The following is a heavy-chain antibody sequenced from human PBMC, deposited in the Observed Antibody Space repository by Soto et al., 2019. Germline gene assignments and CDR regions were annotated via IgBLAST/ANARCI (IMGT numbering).Heavy chain of an antibody. CDR3: ARGTTDIVVVVAATGDY. CDR2: ISSSSSYM. J-gene: IGHJ4*02. V-gene: IGHV3-21*01. CDR1: GFTFSSYS. D-gene: IGHD2-15*01. Sequence: EVQLVESGGGLVKPGGSLRLSCAASGFTFSSYSMNWVRQAPGKGLEWVSSISSSSSYMYYADSVKGRFTISRDNAKNSLYLQMNSLRAEDTAVYYCARGTTDIVVVVAATGDYWGQGTLVTVSS.